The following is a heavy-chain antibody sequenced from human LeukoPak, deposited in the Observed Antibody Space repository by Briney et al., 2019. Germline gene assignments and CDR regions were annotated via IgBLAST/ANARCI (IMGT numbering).Heavy chain of an antibody. CDR1: GYTFIDDY. D-gene: IGHD6-19*01. V-gene: IGHV1-2*02. Sequence: ASVKVSCKASGYTFIDDYIYWVRQAPGQGLEWMGWINPNSGGTKYAQKFQGRVTITRDTSISTAYMDLSKLRSDDTAVYYCARDRSSGWYSWFDPWGQGTLVTVSS. CDR3: ARDRSSGWYSWFDP. CDR2: INPNSGGT. J-gene: IGHJ5*02.